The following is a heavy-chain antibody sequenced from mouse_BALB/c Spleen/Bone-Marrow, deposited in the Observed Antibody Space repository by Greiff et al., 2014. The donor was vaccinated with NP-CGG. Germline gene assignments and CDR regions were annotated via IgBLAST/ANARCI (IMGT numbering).Heavy chain of an antibody. CDR2: IAPGSGST. Sequence: DLVKPGASVKLSRKTSGYTFTNYWINWIKQRPGQGLEWLGRIAPGSGSTYYNEMFKVEEPLTVDTSSSTAYIQLSSLSSEDSAVYFCARERYGYDGWYFDVWGAGTTVTVSS. J-gene: IGHJ1*01. D-gene: IGHD2-2*01. CDR3: ARERYGYDGWYFDV. V-gene: IGHV1S41*01. CDR1: GYTFTNYW.